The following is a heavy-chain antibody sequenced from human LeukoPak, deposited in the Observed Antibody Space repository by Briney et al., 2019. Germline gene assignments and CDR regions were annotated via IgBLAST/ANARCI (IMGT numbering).Heavy chain of an antibody. J-gene: IGHJ5*02. CDR2: IIPIFGTA. D-gene: IGHD3-16*01. CDR3: ATGTRPGGPVNNWFDP. Sequence: SVRVSCKASGYTFSNFGISWVRQAPGQGLEWMGGIIPIFGTANYAQKFQGRVTITTDESTSTAYMELSSLRSEDTAVYYCATGTRPGGPVNNWFDPWGQGTLVTVSS. V-gene: IGHV1-69*05. CDR1: GYTFSNFG.